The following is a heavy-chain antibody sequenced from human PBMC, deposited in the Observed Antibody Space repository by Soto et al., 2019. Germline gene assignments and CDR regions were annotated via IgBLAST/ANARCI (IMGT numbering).Heavy chain of an antibody. J-gene: IGHJ4*02. CDR2: MYYSGST. CDR3: ARQVLRLCSSTSCPRFDY. D-gene: IGHD2-2*01. Sequence: SETLSLTCTVSGGSISSSSYYWGWIRQPPGKGLEWIGCMYYSGSTYYNPSLKSRVTISVDTSKNQFSLNLSSVSAADTAVYYCARQVLRLCSSTSCPRFDYWGQGTLVTVSS. V-gene: IGHV4-39*01. CDR1: GGSISSSSYY.